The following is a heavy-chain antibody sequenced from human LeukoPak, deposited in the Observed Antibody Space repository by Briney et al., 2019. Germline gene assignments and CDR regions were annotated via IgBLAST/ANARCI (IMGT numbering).Heavy chain of an antibody. CDR3: AKESSRDGYNWNWYVYL. CDR2: ISGSGDST. D-gene: IGHD5-24*01. Sequence: GGSLRLSCAASGFTFSTYAMTWVRQAPGKGLEWVSTISGSGDSTYYADSVKGRFTVSRDNSKNTLYLQMNSLRAEDTAIYYCAKESSRDGYNWNWYVYLWGRGTLVTVSS. CDR1: GFTFSTYA. V-gene: IGHV3-23*01. J-gene: IGHJ2*01.